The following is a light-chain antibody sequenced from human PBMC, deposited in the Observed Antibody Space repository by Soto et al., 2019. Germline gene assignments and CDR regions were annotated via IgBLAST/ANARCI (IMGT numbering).Light chain of an antibody. Sequence: DIQITQSPSSLSASMGDRVTITCHASQNITNNLSWYQQKPGKAPNLLIYHASKLAKGVTSRFSRSGSGTDFSFIITSLQREDLATYYCQQYYGLPPLTFGQGTRLEIK. CDR2: HAS. J-gene: IGKJ5*01. CDR3: QQYYGLPPLT. V-gene: IGKV1-33*01. CDR1: QNITNN.